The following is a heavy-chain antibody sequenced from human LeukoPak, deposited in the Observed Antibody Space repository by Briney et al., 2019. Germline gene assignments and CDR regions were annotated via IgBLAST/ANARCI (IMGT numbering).Heavy chain of an antibody. J-gene: IGHJ5*02. CDR3: ARSEQRYNWFDP. D-gene: IGHD6-25*01. V-gene: IGHV1-18*01. CDR1: GYTFTSYG. CDR2: ISAYNGNT. Sequence: GASVKVSCKASGYTFTSYGISWVRPAPGQGLEWMGWISAYNGNTNYAQKLQGRVTMTTDTSTSTAYMELRSLRSDATAVYYCARSEQRYNWFDPWGQGTLVTVSS.